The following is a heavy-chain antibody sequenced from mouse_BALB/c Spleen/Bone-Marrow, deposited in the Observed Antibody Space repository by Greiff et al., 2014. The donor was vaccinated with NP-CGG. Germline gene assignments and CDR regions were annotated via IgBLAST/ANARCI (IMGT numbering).Heavy chain of an antibody. CDR2: INPYNDGT. V-gene: IGHV1-14*01. CDR1: GYTFTSYV. CDR3: ARGGYYGTSLYWYFDV. J-gene: IGHJ1*01. Sequence: EVQLQQSGPELVKPGASVKMSCKASGYTFTSYVIHWVKQKPGQGLEWIGYINPYNDGTKYNEKFKGKATLTSDKSSSTAYMELSSLTSEDSAVYYCARGGYYGTSLYWYFDVWGAGTRVTVSS. D-gene: IGHD1-1*01.